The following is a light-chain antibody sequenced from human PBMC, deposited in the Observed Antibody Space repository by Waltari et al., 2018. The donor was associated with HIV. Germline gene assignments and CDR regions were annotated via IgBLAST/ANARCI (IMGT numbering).Light chain of an antibody. CDR2: EVT. CDR3: SSYADRNGFYVV. CDR1: NSDIGGYNY. Sequence: QSALTQPPSASGSPGQSVTISCTGTNSDIGGYNYVSWYQQHPGKAPKLVISEVTRRPAGVPARFSGSKSGTTASRTVSGLQAEDEADYYCSSYADRNGFYVVFGGGTRLTVL. J-gene: IGLJ2*01. V-gene: IGLV2-8*01.